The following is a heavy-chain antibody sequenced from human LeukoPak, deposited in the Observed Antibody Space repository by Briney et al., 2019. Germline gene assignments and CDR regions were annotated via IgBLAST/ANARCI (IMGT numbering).Heavy chain of an antibody. D-gene: IGHD3-10*02. CDR3: ARDMFRINWFDP. Sequence: PGRSLRLSCAASGFTFSSYGMHWVRQAPGKGLEWVAVIWYDGSNKYYADSVKGRFTISRDNSKNTLYLQMNSLRAEDTAVYYCARDMFRINWFDPWGQGTLVTVSS. J-gene: IGHJ5*02. CDR2: IWYDGSNK. V-gene: IGHV3-33*08. CDR1: GFTFSSYG.